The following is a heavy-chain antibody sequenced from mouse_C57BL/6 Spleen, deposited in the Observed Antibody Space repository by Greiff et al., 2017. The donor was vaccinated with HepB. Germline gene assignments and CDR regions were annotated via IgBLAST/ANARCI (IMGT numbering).Heavy chain of an antibody. V-gene: IGHV2-5*01. J-gene: IGHJ2*01. CDR1: GFSLTSYG. CDR2: IWRGGST. D-gene: IGHD3-3*01. Sequence: VQLQQSGPGLVQPSQSLSITCTVSGFSLTSYGVHWVRQSPGKGLEWLGVIWRGGSTDYNAAFMSRLSITKDNSKSQVFFKMNSLQADDTAIYYCAKNWGGTGYYFDYWGQGTTLTVSS. CDR3: AKNWGGTGYYFDY.